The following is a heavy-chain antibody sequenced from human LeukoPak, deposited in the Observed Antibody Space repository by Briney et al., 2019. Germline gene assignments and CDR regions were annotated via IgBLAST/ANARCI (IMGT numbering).Heavy chain of an antibody. CDR3: ARQSSGIDY. CDR1: GGSISSTSYH. Sequence: PSETLSLTCTVSGGSISSTSYHWGWIRQSPGKGLEWIGNTYYSGSIYYNPSLKSRVFISVDTSKNHFSLILSSVTAADTAVYYCARQSSGIDYWGQGTLVTVSS. D-gene: IGHD6-19*01. V-gene: IGHV4-39*01. J-gene: IGHJ4*02. CDR2: TYYSGSI.